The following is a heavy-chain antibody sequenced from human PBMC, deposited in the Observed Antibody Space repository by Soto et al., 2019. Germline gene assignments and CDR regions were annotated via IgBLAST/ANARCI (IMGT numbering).Heavy chain of an antibody. CDR2: ISAYNGNT. CDR1: GYSFTNYG. V-gene: IGHV1-18*04. CDR3: ARSIRVASPGDC. D-gene: IGHD2-21*01. Sequence: QVRLVQSGAEVKKPGASVKVSCKTSGYSFTNYGITWVRQAPGQGLEWMGWISAYNGNTNYAQKFQGRLTMTTDTSTSTAYMDLRSLRSDDTAVYFCARSIRVASPGDCWGQGTLVTVSS. J-gene: IGHJ4*02.